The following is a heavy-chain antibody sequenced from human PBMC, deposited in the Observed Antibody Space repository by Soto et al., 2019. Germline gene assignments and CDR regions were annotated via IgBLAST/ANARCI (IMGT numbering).Heavy chain of an antibody. V-gene: IGHV3-23*01. J-gene: IGHJ4*02. CDR2: VSGSGGST. CDR1: GFTFSSYA. Sequence: EVQLLESGGVLVQPGGSLRLSCAASGFTFSSYAMSWVRQAPGKGLEWVSAVSGSGGSTYYADSVKGRFTISRDNSKNTLYLQMNSLRAEDTAVYDCAKERSRWLGLYYFEYWGQGTLVTVSS. D-gene: IGHD5-12*01. CDR3: AKERSRWLGLYYFEY.